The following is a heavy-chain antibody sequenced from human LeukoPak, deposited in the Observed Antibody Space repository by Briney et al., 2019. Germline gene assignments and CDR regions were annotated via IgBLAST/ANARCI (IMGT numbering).Heavy chain of an antibody. V-gene: IGHV3-30*04. D-gene: IGHD6-19*01. J-gene: IGHJ4*02. CDR3: ARSLQWLVLDY. CDR1: GFTFSSYA. CDR2: ISYDGSNK. Sequence: PGRSLRLSCAASGFTFSSYAMHWVRQAPGKGLEWVAVISYDGSNKYYADSVKGRFTISRDNSKNTLYLQMNSLRAEDTALYYCARSLQWLVLDYWGQGTLVTVSS.